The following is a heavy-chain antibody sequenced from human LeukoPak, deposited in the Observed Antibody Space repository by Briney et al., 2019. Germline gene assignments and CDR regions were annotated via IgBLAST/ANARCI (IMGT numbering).Heavy chain of an antibody. CDR3: AKVSWGSGYPVDY. D-gene: IGHD3-3*01. Sequence: GGSLRLSCEASGFTFSSYTMSWVRQAPGEGLEWVSAISGSGDSTYYANSVKGRFTISRDNSKNTLYLRMNSLRVEDTAVYFCAKVSWGSGYPVDYWGQGTLVTVSS. J-gene: IGHJ4*02. CDR2: ISGSGDST. CDR1: GFTFSSYT. V-gene: IGHV3-23*01.